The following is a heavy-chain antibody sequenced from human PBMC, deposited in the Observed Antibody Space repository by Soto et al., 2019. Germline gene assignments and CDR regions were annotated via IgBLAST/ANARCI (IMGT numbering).Heavy chain of an antibody. CDR3: ARVTGTTGGVFDM. Sequence: EVQLVESGGGLVQPGGSLRLSCAASGFTFSSYDMHWVRQATGRGLEWVSGITTAGDTYYPHSVKGRFTISRENAKNSLYLQMNSLRAGDTAVYYCARVTGTTGGVFDMWGQGTMVTVSS. V-gene: IGHV3-13*01. D-gene: IGHD1-7*01. CDR2: ITTAGDT. J-gene: IGHJ3*02. CDR1: GFTFSSYD.